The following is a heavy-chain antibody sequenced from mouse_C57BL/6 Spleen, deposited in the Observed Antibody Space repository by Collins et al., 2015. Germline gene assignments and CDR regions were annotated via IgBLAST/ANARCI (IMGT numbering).Heavy chain of an antibody. CDR2: IYPGSGST. V-gene: IGHV1S22*01. J-gene: IGHJ4*01. D-gene: IGHD2-1*01. CDR1: GYTFTSYW. CDR3: TRFYYGNLYAMDY. Sequence: LQQPGSELVRPGASVKLSCKASGYTFTSYWMHWVKQRPGQGLEWIGNIYPGSGSTNYDEKFKSKATLTVDTSSSTACMQFSSLTSEDSAVYYCTRFYYGNLYAMDYWGQGTSVTVSS.